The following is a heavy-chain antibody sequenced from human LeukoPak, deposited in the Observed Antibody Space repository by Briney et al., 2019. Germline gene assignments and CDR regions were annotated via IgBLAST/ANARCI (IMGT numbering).Heavy chain of an antibody. CDR3: ARVGGRGYSYGHDAFDI. V-gene: IGHV4-59*01. J-gene: IGHJ3*02. D-gene: IGHD5-18*01. CDR1: GGSISGYY. Sequence: SETLSLTCSVSGGSISGYYWSWIRQPPGKGLEWIGDIYYSGSTNYNPSLKSRVTISVDTSKNQFSLNLSSVTAADTAVYYCARVGGRGYSYGHDAFDIWGQGTMVTVSS. CDR2: IYYSGST.